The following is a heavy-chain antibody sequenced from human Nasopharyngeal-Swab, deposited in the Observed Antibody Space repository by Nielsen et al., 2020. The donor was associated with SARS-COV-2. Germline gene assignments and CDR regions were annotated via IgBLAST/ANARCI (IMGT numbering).Heavy chain of an antibody. V-gene: IGHV3-7*01. Sequence: GESLKISCAASGFTFSSYWMSWVRQAPGKGLEWVANIKQDGSEKYYVDSVKGRFTISRDNAKNSLYLQMNSLRAEDTAVYYCARDSKTYYYDSSGYYYEYYFDYWSQGTLVTVSS. CDR2: IKQDGSEK. CDR1: GFTFSSYW. D-gene: IGHD3-22*01. J-gene: IGHJ4*02. CDR3: ARDSKTYYYDSSGYYYEYYFDY.